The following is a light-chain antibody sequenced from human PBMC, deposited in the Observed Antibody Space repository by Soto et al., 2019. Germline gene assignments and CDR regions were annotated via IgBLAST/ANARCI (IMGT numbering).Light chain of an antibody. J-gene: IGKJ5*01. V-gene: IGKV3-20*01. CDR2: GVS. CDR3: QQYADSPIT. CDR1: QRLASNY. Sequence: EIELTHSPGTLSLSPCERATLSFSASQRLASNYLAWYQQRPGQAPRLLLYGVSSRATGIPDRFSGSGSGTDFTLAISRVEPEDFAVYFCQQYADSPITFGQGTRLEIK.